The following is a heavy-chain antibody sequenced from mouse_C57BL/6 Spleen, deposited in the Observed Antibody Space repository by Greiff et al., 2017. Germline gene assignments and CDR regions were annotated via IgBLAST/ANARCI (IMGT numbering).Heavy chain of an antibody. CDR2: IYPGDGDT. D-gene: IGHD3-2*02. CDR3: ARQAAAWFAY. V-gene: IGHV1-80*01. J-gene: IGHJ3*01. Sequence: QVQLKESGAELVKPGASVKISCKASGYAFSSYWMNWVKQRPGKGLEWIGQIYPGDGDTNYNGKFKGKATLTADKSSSTAYMQLSSLTSEDSAVYCCARQAAAWFAYWGQGTLVTVSA. CDR1: GYAFSSYW.